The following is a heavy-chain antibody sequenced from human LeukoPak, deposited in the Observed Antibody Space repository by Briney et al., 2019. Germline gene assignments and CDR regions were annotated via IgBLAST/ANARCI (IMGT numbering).Heavy chain of an antibody. CDR2: IYYSGST. J-gene: IGHJ4*02. Sequence: SETLSLTCTVSGGSISSGGYYWSWIRQHPGKGLEWIGYIYYSGSTYYNPSLKSRVTISVDTSKNQFSLKLSSVTAADTAVYYCAREGSYGSGSYPEYWGQGTLVTVPS. CDR1: GGSISSGGYY. V-gene: IGHV4-31*03. CDR3: AREGSYGSGSYPEY. D-gene: IGHD3-10*01.